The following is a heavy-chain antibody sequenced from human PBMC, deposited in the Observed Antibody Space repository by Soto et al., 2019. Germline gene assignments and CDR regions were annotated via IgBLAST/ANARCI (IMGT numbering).Heavy chain of an antibody. Sequence: GGSLRLSCAASGFTFSNYWMNWVRQTPGKGLVWVSHINSDTSIATYADSVSGRFTISRDNAKNTLYLQMNILRAEDPAVYYCARATGAVYYYDGLDVRGQGTTVTVSS. V-gene: IGHV3-74*03. CDR1: GFTFSNYW. CDR3: ARATGAVYYYDGLDV. CDR2: INSDTSIA. D-gene: IGHD1-1*01. J-gene: IGHJ6*02.